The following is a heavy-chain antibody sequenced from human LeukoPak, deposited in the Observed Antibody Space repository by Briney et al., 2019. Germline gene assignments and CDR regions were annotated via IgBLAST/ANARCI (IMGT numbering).Heavy chain of an antibody. V-gene: IGHV4-38-2*01. Sequence: PSETLSLTCAVSGYSISSGYYWGWIRQPPGKGLEWIGSIYHSGSTYYNPSLKSRVTISVDTSENQFSLKLSSVTAADTAVYYCATLSKGKGAFDIWGQGTMVTVSS. D-gene: IGHD3-16*02. CDR3: ATLSKGKGAFDI. CDR2: IYHSGST. CDR1: GYSISSGYY. J-gene: IGHJ3*02.